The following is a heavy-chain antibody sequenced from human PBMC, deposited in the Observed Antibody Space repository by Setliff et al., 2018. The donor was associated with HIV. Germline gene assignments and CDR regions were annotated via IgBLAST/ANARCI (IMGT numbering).Heavy chain of an antibody. CDR1: TYSISSVHS. D-gene: IGHD2-2*01. Sequence: SETLSLTCDVSTYSISSVHSWGWIRQPPGKGLEWIGTMHHSGNTHYKPSLKGRVTVSLDTSKTQLSLKLRSVTAADTAVYYCAKEGGYCSGTTCFGFDYWGQGTLVTVSS. CDR3: AKEGGYCSGTTCFGFDY. CDR2: MHHSGNT. V-gene: IGHV4-38-2*02. J-gene: IGHJ4*02.